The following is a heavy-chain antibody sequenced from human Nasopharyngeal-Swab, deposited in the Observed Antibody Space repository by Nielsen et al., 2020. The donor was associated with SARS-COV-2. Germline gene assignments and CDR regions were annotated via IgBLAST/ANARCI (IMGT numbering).Heavy chain of an antibody. D-gene: IGHD5-24*01. CDR2: ISGSGGET. Sequence: GESLKISCAASGFTFSNYAMSWVRQAPGKGLEWVSAISGSGGETFYADSVKGRFTISRDNSKNTLYLQMNSLRAEDTAVYFCAREGRDGAVSSWGQGTLVTVSS. CDR3: AREGRDGAVSS. V-gene: IGHV3-23*01. CDR1: GFTFSNYA. J-gene: IGHJ5*02.